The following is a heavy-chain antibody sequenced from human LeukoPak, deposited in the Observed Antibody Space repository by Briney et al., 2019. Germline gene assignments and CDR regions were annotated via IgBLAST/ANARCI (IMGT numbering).Heavy chain of an antibody. CDR1: GFTVSSNY. CDR3: ARDLEVDP. Sequence: GGSLRLSCAASGFTVSSNYMSWVRQAPGKGLEGVSVIYSGGSTYYADSVKGRFTISRDNSKNTLYLQLNSLRAEDTAVYYCARDLEVDPWGQRTLVTVSS. V-gene: IGHV3-66*01. J-gene: IGHJ5*02. CDR2: IYSGGST.